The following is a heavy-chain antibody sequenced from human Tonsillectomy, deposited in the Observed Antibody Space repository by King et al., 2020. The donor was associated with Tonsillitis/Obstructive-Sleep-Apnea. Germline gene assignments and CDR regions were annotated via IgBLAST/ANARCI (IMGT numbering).Heavy chain of an antibody. CDR2: MEQDGSKK. V-gene: IGHV3-7*04. Sequence: VQLVESGGGLVQPGGSLRLSCVFSGFTISKFWMSWVRQAPGKGLEWVASMEQDGSKKHYVDSVKCRFTITKDNAKSSLYLHMNSLRAEDTAVYYCARDVPWTDWGQGTLVTVSS. CDR3: ARDVPWTD. CDR1: GFTISKFW. J-gene: IGHJ4*02. D-gene: IGHD3/OR15-3a*01.